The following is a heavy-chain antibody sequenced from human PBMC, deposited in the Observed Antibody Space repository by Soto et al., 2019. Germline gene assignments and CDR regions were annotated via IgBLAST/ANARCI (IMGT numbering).Heavy chain of an antibody. J-gene: IGHJ4*02. V-gene: IGHV3-9*01. CDR2: ISWNSGSI. D-gene: IGHD3-22*01. Sequence: GGSLRLSCAASGFTFDDYAMHWVRQAPGKGLEWVSGISWNSGSIGYADSVKGRFTISRDNAKNSLYLQMNSLRTEDPALYYWEKASWDSSGYSRHFDYWGQGTLVTVSS. CDR3: EKASWDSSGYSRHFDY. CDR1: GFTFDDYA.